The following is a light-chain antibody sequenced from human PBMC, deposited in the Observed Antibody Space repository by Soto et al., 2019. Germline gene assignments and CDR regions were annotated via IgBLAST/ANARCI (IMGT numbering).Light chain of an antibody. Sequence: EIVLTQSPGTLSLSPGERATLSCRASQSVSSSYLAWYQQKPGQAPRLLIYGASSRATGIPDRFSGSGSGTDFTLTISRLEPEDFAVYSGQQYGRSPTFAQGPKVDIK. V-gene: IGKV3-20*01. J-gene: IGKJ1*01. CDR1: QSVSSSY. CDR3: QQYGRSPT. CDR2: GAS.